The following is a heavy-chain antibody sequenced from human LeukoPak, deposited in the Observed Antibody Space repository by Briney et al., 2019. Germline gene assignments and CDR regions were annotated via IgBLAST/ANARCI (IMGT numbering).Heavy chain of an antibody. CDR2: INTSGST. CDR3: ARVRVNSSSGLDP. V-gene: IGHV4-4*09. J-gene: IGHJ5*02. Sequence: SETLSVTCTVSVGSTCSYFWSWIRPPPGKGLGRIGYINTSGSTIYNPSLKSRVTISVDTSKNQFSLKLSSVTAADTAMYYCARVRVNSSSGLDPWGQGTLVTVSS. CDR1: VGSTCSYF. D-gene: IGHD6-6*01.